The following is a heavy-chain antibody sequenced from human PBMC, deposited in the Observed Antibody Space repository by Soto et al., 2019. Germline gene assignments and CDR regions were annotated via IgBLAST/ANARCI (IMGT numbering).Heavy chain of an antibody. V-gene: IGHV4-39*01. J-gene: IGHJ4*02. Sequence: QLQLQESGPGLVKPSETLSLTCTVSGGSISSSSYYWGWIRQPPGKGLEWIGSIYYSGSTYYNPSLKSRVTISVDTSKNQFSLKLSSVTAADTAVYYCARLVPMTQKIDYWGQGTLVTVSS. CDR1: GGSISSSSYY. CDR2: IYYSGST. CDR3: ARLVPMTQKIDY.